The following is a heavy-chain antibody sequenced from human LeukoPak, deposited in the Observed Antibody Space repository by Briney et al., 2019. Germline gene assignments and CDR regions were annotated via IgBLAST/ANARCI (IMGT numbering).Heavy chain of an antibody. CDR1: GLTFSSYG. CDR3: AKEQTPTRSSSWWTNDAFDI. D-gene: IGHD6-13*01. J-gene: IGHJ3*02. V-gene: IGHV3-30*18. Sequence: PGGSLRLSCAASGLTFSSYGMHWVRQVPGKGLEWVAVISYDGSNKYYADSVKGRFTISRDNSKNTLYLQMNSLRAEDTAVYYCAKEQTPTRSSSWWTNDAFDIWGQGTMVTVSS. CDR2: ISYDGSNK.